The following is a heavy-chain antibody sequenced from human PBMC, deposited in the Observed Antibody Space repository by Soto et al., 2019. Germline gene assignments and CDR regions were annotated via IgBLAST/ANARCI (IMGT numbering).Heavy chain of an antibody. D-gene: IGHD3-10*01. CDR3: ARGDFTMVRGVILLWFDP. CDR1: CGSFSGYY. CDR2: INHSGST. Sequence: SETLSLTCAVYCGSFSGYYWGWIRQPPGKGLEWIGEINHSGSTNYNPSLKSRVTISVDTSKNQFSLKLSSVTAADTAVYYCARGDFTMVRGVILLWFDPWGQGTLVTVSS. J-gene: IGHJ5*02. V-gene: IGHV4-34*01.